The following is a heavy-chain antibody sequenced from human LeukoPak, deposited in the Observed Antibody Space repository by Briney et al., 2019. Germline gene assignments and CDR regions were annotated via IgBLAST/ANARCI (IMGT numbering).Heavy chain of an antibody. Sequence: SETLSLTCTVSGGSIRSYYWSWIRPPPGKGLEWIAYTYYSGSTNYNPSLKSRVTISVDTSKNQFSLKLSSVTAADTAVYYCARVYYSNSYDYWYFDLWGRGTLVTVSS. CDR2: TYYSGST. V-gene: IGHV4-59*01. J-gene: IGHJ2*01. CDR1: GGSIRSYY. D-gene: IGHD6-13*01. CDR3: ARVYYSNSYDYWYFDL.